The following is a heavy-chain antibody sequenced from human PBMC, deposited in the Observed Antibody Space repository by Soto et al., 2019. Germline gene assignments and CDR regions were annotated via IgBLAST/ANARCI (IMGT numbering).Heavy chain of an antibody. J-gene: IGHJ6*02. D-gene: IGHD4-4*01. CDR1: GFTFSSYS. CDR3: ATKTTVTTKYGMDV. Sequence: GGSVRLSCAASGFTFSSYSMNWVRQAPGKGLEWVSYISSSSSTIYYADSVKGRFTISRDNAKNSLYLQMNSLRDEDTAVYYCATKTTVTTKYGMDVWGQGTTVTVSS. CDR2: ISSSSSTI. V-gene: IGHV3-48*02.